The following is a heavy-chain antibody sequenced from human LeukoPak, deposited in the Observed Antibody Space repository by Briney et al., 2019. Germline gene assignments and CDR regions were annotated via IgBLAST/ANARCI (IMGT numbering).Heavy chain of an antibody. CDR2: MNPNSGNT. CDR3: ARSLVPAAVNYYYYYMDV. D-gene: IGHD2-2*01. J-gene: IGHJ6*03. V-gene: IGHV1-8*01. CDR1: GYTFTSYD. Sequence: ATVKVSCKASGYTFTSYDINWVRQATGQGLEWMGWMNPNSGNTGYAQKFQGRVTMTRNTSISTAYMELSSLRSEDTAVYYCARSLVPAAVNYYYYYMDVWGKGTTVTVSS.